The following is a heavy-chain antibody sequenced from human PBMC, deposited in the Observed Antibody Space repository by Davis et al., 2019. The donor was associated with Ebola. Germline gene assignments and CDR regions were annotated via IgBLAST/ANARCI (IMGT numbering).Heavy chain of an antibody. D-gene: IGHD3-22*01. CDR3: ARHVYDSSGYGWFDP. CDR2: INHSGST. Sequence: SETLSLTCAVYGGSFSGYYWRWIRQPPGKGLEWIGEINHSGSTYYNPSLKSRVTISVDTSKNQFSLKLSSVTAADTAVYYCARHVYDSSGYGWFDPWGQGTLVTVSS. V-gene: IGHV4-34*01. J-gene: IGHJ5*02. CDR1: GGSFSGYY.